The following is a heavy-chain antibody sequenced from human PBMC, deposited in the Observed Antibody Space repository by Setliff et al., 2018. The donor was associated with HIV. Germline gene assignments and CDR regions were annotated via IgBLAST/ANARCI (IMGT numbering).Heavy chain of an antibody. CDR2: AFYSGNT. D-gene: IGHD3-10*01. J-gene: IGHJ6*02. Sequence: SATLSLTCTASGGSISGSNYYWGWIRQSPGKGLEWIGSAFYSGNTYYNPSLKTRVTISVNTYKNQFSLTLRSVTAADTAVYYCARDTRTMVRGVMFVPTESYLGMDVWGQGTTVTVSS. V-gene: IGHV4-39*07. CDR1: GGSISGSNYY. CDR3: ARDTRTMVRGVMFVPTESYLGMDV.